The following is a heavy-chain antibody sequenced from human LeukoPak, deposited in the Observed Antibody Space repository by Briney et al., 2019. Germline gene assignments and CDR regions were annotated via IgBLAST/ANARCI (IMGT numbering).Heavy chain of an antibody. CDR3: ARTPPDAFDI. J-gene: IGHJ3*02. V-gene: IGHV4-39*01. CDR2: IYYSGST. CDR1: GGSISSSSYY. Sequence: SETLSLTCTVSGGSISSSSYYWGWVRQPPGKGLEWIGSIYYSGSTYYNPSLKSRVTISVDTSKNQFSLKLSSVTAADTAVYYCARTPPDAFDIWGQGTMVTVSS.